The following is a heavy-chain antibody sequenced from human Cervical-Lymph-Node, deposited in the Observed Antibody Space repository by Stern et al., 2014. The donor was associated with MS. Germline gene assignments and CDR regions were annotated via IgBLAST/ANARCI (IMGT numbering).Heavy chain of an antibody. CDR3: ARQAGYYDNSAYYNY. J-gene: IGHJ4*02. V-gene: IGHV4-61*02. D-gene: IGHD3-22*01. Sequence: VQLLETGPGLVKPSQTLSLTCTVSGVSITSSSFYWTWIRQPAGKGLEWIGRIYVRGHTDYNPSLKGRVTMSLDASKNQFSLDLPSVTADDTAVYYCARQAGYYDNSAYYNYWGQGTLVTVSS. CDR2: IYVRGHT. CDR1: GVSITSSSFY.